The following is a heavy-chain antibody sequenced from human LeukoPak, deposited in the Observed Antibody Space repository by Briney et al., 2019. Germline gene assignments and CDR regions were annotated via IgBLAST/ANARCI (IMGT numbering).Heavy chain of an antibody. D-gene: IGHD3-10*01. Sequence: SETLSLSCAVSGGSISSSNWWSWVRQPPGKGLEWIGEIYHSGSTNYNPSLKSRVTISVDKSKNQFSLKLSSVTAADTAVYYCARGRKYYYGSGSYPFDYWGQGTLVTVSS. V-gene: IGHV4-4*02. CDR2: IYHSGST. J-gene: IGHJ4*02. CDR3: ARGRKYYYGSGSYPFDY. CDR1: GGSISSSNW.